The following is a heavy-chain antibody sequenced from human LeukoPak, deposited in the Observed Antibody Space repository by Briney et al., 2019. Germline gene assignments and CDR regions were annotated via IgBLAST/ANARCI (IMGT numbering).Heavy chain of an antibody. CDR2: INHDGSVK. V-gene: IGHV3-7*03. D-gene: IGHD6-13*01. CDR3: ARDESYSSDY. Sequence: GGSLRLSCAVSGFTFSSYWMSWVRRAPGKGLEWVANINHDGSVKYYVDSVKGRFTISRDNAKNSLYLQMNSLRAEDTAVYFCARDESYSSDYWGQGTLVTVSS. CDR1: GFTFSSYW. J-gene: IGHJ4*02.